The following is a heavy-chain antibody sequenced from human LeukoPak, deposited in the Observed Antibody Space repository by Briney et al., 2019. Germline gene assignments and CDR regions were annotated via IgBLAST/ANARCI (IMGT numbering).Heavy chain of an antibody. V-gene: IGHV1-46*01. D-gene: IGHD6-19*01. CDR1: GYTFTSYY. Sequence: ASVKVSCMASGYTFTSYYMHWVRQAPGQGLEWMGIINPSGGSTSYAQKFQGRVTMTRDMSTSTVYMELSSLRSEDTAVYYCAREEVAGTFDYWGQGTLVTVSS. J-gene: IGHJ4*02. CDR3: AREEVAGTFDY. CDR2: INPSGGST.